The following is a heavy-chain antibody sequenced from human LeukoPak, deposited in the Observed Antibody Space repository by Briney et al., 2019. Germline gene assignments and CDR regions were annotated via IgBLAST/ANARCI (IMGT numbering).Heavy chain of an antibody. J-gene: IGHJ4*02. V-gene: IGHV3-7*03. CDR2: IKPDGSAK. Sequence: GGSLRLSCAASGFTFTTYWMGWVRQAPGKGLEWVANIKPDGSAKYYVDSVKGRFTISRDNAKNSLYLQMNGLRAEDTAVYYCARSVAGLDYWGQGTLVTVSS. CDR3: ARSVAGLDY. D-gene: IGHD6-19*01. CDR1: GFTFTTYW.